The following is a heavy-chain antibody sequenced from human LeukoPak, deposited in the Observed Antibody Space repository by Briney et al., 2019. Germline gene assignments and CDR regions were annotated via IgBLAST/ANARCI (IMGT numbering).Heavy chain of an antibody. CDR1: GFTFSSYS. J-gene: IGHJ4*02. D-gene: IGHD1-26*01. Sequence: GGSLRLSCAASGFTFSSYSMNWVRLAPGKGLEWVSSISSSSSYIYYADSVKGRFTISRDNAKNSLYLQMNSLRAEDTAVYYCARVGQEGAPDYWGQGTLVTVSS. CDR2: ISSSSSYI. V-gene: IGHV3-21*01. CDR3: ARVGQEGAPDY.